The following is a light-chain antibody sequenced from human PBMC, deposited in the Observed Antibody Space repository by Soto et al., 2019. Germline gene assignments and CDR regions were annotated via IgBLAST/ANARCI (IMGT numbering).Light chain of an antibody. V-gene: IGKV3-15*01. CDR3: QQYTNWPYT. Sequence: EIVMTQSPATLSVSPGERASLSCRASQSVXXXLAWYQQLPGQAARLLICGASTRATGIPARFSGSGSGTEXXXXXSXXXSXDFAVYSCQQYTNWPYTFGQGTKLEI. CDR1: QSVXXX. J-gene: IGKJ2*01. CDR2: GAS.